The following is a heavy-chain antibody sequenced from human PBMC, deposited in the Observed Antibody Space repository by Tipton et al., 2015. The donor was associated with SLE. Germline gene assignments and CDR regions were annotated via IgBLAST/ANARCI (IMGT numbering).Heavy chain of an antibody. CDR1: GGSTSSGSYY. V-gene: IGHV4-61*09. D-gene: IGHD6-6*01. J-gene: IGHJ3*02. CDR2: IYTSGST. CDR3: AREGKRPGAFDI. Sequence: LRLSCTVSGGSTSSGSYYWSWIRQPAGKGLEWIGYIYTSGSTNYNPSLKSRVTISVDTSKNQFSLKLSSVTAADTAVYYCAREGKRPGAFDIWGQGTMVTVSS.